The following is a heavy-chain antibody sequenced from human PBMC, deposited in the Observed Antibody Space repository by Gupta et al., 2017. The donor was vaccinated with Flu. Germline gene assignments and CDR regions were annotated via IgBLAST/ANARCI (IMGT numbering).Heavy chain of an antibody. Sequence: QLQLQESGPGLVKPSETLSLICTVSGGSISDTRYYWGWIRQPPGKGLEWIGNVGYSGNTFYNPYLKSRVTISVDTSKNQFSRKLSSVTAADTAVYYCARRITYGKTFDYWGQGALVTVSS. J-gene: IGHJ4*02. CDR1: GGSISDTRYY. D-gene: IGHD2/OR15-2a*01. V-gene: IGHV4-39*01. CDR2: VGYSGNT. CDR3: ARRITYGKTFDY.